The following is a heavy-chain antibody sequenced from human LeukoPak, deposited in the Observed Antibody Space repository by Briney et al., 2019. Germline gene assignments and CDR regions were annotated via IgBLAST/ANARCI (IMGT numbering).Heavy chain of an antibody. V-gene: IGHV4-34*01. D-gene: IGHD2-15*01. J-gene: IGHJ4*02. CDR3: ARDLVAFDY. CDR1: GGSFSGYY. Sequence: SETLSLTCAVYGGSFSGYYWSWIRQPPGKGLEWIGEINHSGSTNYNPSLKSRVTISVDTSKNQFSLKLSSVTAADTAVYYCARDLVAFDYWGQGALVIVSS. CDR2: INHSGST.